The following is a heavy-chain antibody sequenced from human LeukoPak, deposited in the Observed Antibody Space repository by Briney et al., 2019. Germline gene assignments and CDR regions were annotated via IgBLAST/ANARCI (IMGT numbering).Heavy chain of an antibody. D-gene: IGHD2-2*01. CDR3: ARLKYCSSTSCYGGYWFDP. J-gene: IGHJ5*02. V-gene: IGHV4-30-2*01. CDR1: GGSISSGGYS. Sequence: SQTLSLTCAVSGGSISSGGYSWSWLRQPSGKGLEWIGYIYHSGSTYYNPSLKSRVTISVDRSKNQFSLKLSSVTAADTAVYYCARLKYCSSTSCYGGYWFDPWGQGTLVTVSS. CDR2: IYHSGST.